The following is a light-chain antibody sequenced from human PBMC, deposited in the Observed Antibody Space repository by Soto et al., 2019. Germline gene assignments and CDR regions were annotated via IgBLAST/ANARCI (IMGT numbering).Light chain of an antibody. CDR1: QSISSW. Sequence: DIQMTQSPSTLSASVGDRVTITCRASQSISSWVAWYQQKPGTAPKLLIYKASTLQSGVPSRFSGSGSGTEFTLTISRLQPDDSATYYCQQYNDNWTFGQGTKVEIK. V-gene: IGKV1-5*03. CDR2: KAS. CDR3: QQYNDNWT. J-gene: IGKJ1*01.